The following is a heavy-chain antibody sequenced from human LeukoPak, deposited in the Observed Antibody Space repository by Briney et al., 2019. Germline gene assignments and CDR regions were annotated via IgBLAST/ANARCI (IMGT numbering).Heavy chain of an antibody. J-gene: IGHJ4*02. Sequence: PSETLSLTCTVSGGSISSYYWSWIRQPPGKGLEWIGYIYYSGSTNYNPSLKSRVTISVDTSKNQFSLKLSSVTAADTAVYYCARGDHYDSSGYYRGLGYFDYWGQGTLVTVSS. CDR2: IYYSGST. CDR3: ARGDHYDSSGYYRGLGYFDY. V-gene: IGHV4-59*01. CDR1: GGSISSYY. D-gene: IGHD3-22*01.